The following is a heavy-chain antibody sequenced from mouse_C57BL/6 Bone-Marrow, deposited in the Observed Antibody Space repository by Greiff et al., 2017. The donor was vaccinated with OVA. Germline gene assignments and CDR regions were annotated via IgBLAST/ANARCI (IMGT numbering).Heavy chain of an antibody. CDR1: GYTFTSYW. D-gene: IGHD1-1*01. J-gene: IGHJ4*01. CDR3: AIDYSGREGAMDY. Sequence: VQLQQPGAELVKPGASVKLSCKASGYTFTSYWMHWVKQRPGRGLEWIGRIDPNSGGTKYNEKFKSKATLTVDKPSSTAYMQLSSRTSVDSAVYYCAIDYSGREGAMDYWGQGTSGTVSS. V-gene: IGHV1-72*01. CDR2: IDPNSGGT.